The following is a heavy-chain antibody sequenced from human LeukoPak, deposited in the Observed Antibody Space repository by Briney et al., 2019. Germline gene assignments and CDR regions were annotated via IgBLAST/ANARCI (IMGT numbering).Heavy chain of an antibody. J-gene: IGHJ4*02. D-gene: IGHD3-10*01. CDR2: KKQGESER. CDR1: GFTLRSYR. V-gene: IGHV3-7*01. CDR3: ARDRRSYYGQDYYFDY. Sequence: PGGSLRLSCAASGFTLRSYRMNWVRQAPGKGLEWDASKKQGESERYYVDSVNGRFTISRDNTKNSLYLQMNSLRAEDTAVYYCARDRRSYYGQDYYFDYWGQGTLVTVSS.